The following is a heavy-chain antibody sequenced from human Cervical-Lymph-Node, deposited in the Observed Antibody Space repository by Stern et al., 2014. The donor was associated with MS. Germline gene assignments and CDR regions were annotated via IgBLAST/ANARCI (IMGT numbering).Heavy chain of an antibody. V-gene: IGHV3-30*01. J-gene: IGHJ3*02. CDR1: GFIFSNYA. Sequence: VQLVESGGGVVQPGRSLRLSCAASGFIFSNYAMHWVRQPPGEGVEWVAVVSSDGANTYFADSVKGRFTISRDNSKNTLYLQMNSLKIEDTAIYYCASQIWGQGTMVTVSS. CDR3: ASQI. CDR2: VSSDGANT.